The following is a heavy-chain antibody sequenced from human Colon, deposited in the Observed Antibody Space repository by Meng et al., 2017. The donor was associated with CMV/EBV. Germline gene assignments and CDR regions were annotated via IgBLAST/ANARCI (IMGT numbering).Heavy chain of an antibody. Sequence: VQGLGLGGGLVQPGGSLRLSCAASGFIFSNYVMSWVRQAPGKGLEWVSSISGSGGSTYYADSVKGRFTISRDNSKKTLYLQMNSLRAEDTAVYYCAKPRGAGSWGRGTLVTVSS. J-gene: IGHJ5*02. D-gene: IGHD6-19*01. CDR3: AKPRGAGS. CDR2: ISGSGGST. V-gene: IGHV3-23*01. CDR1: GFIFSNYV.